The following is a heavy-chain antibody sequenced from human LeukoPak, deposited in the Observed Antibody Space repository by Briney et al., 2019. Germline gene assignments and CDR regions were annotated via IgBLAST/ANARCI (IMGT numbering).Heavy chain of an antibody. CDR2: IEISSGNT. CDR3: ARDTKYAFDN. D-gene: IGHD2-2*01. Sequence: GGSLRLSCAASGFTFSSYSMNWVRQAPGKGLEWISYIEISSGNTKYADSVKGRFTISGDKAKNSLYRQMNSLRVEDTAVYYCARDTKYAFDNWGQGTLVTVSS. CDR1: GFTFSSYS. V-gene: IGHV3-48*01. J-gene: IGHJ4*02.